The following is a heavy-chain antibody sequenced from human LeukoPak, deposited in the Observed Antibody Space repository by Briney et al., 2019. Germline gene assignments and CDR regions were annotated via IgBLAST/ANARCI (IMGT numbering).Heavy chain of an antibody. CDR2: ISWNSGSI. Sequence: GRSLRLSCAASGFTFDDYAMHWVRQAPGKGLEWVSGISWNSGSIGYADSVKGRFTISRDNAKNSLYLQMNSLRAEDTALYYCAKDYYYDSRGPNFDYWGQGTLVTVSS. J-gene: IGHJ4*02. V-gene: IGHV3-9*01. CDR1: GFTFDDYA. CDR3: AKDYYYDSRGPNFDY. D-gene: IGHD3-22*01.